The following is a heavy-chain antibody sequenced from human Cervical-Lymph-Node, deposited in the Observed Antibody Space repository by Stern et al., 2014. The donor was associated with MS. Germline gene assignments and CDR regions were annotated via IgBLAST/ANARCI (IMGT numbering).Heavy chain of an antibody. D-gene: IGHD6-13*01. CDR2: IYHSGRT. Sequence: DQLVESGPGLVKPSETLSLTCTVSGYSISSGYYWGWIRQPPGKGLEWIGTIYHSGRTYYNPSLQSRVTLTVDPAKTQFSLKPTSVTAADTAVYYCAREEQQLVHGNWFDPWGQGTLVTVSS. V-gene: IGHV4-38-2*02. CDR1: GYSISSGYY. CDR3: AREEQQLVHGNWFDP. J-gene: IGHJ5*02.